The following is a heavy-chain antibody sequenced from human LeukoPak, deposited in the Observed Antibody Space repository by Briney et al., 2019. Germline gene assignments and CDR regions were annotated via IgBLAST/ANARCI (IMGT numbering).Heavy chain of an antibody. CDR3: TYYDSSGEYFDY. D-gene: IGHD3-22*01. J-gene: IGHJ4*02. V-gene: IGHV3-49*04. Sequence: GGSLRLSCTASGFTFGDYAMSWVRQAPGKGLEWVGFIRSKAHGGTTEYAASVKGRFTISTDNSKSIAYLQMNGLKTEDTAVYYCTYYDSSGEYFDYWGQGTVVTVSS. CDR2: IRSKAHGGTT. CDR1: GFTFGDYA.